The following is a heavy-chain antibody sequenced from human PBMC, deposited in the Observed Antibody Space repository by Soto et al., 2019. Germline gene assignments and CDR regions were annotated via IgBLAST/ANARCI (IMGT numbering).Heavy chain of an antibody. CDR1: GGSFSTYA. Sequence: SVKVSCKAYGGSFSTYAISWVRQAPGQGLEWMGGIIPILGPAKSAQKFRGRITLSADESTTTAYMELNNLRSDDTAVYYCATSYYDSSGYYYWFDPWGQGTLVTVSS. CDR2: IIPILGPA. J-gene: IGHJ5*02. CDR3: ATSYYDSSGYYYWFDP. V-gene: IGHV1-69*13. D-gene: IGHD3-22*01.